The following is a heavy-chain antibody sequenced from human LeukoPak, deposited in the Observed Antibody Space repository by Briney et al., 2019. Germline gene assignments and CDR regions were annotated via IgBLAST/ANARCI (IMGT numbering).Heavy chain of an antibody. CDR1: GGSISSYY. D-gene: IGHD1-26*01. CDR2: IYYSGST. V-gene: IGHV4-59*08. J-gene: IGHJ4*02. Sequence: PSETLSLTCTVSGGSISSYYWSWIRQPPGKGLEWIGYIYYSGSTNYNPSLKSRVTISVDTSKNQFSLKLSSVTAADTAVYYCARHDLVGGSYEGVYYFDYWGQGTLVTVSS. CDR3: ARHDLVGGSYEGVYYFDY.